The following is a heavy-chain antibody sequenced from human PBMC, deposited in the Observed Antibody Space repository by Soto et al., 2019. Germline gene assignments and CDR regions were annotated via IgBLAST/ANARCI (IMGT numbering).Heavy chain of an antibody. V-gene: IGHV3-33*01. J-gene: IGHJ4*02. Sequence: GGSLRLSCAASGFTFSSYGMHWVRQAPGKGLEWVAVIWYDGSNKYYADSVKGRFTISRDNSKNTLYLQMNSLRAEDTAVYYCAREMVRGVKQDLNYFDYWGQGTLVTVSS. D-gene: IGHD3-10*01. CDR1: GFTFSSYG. CDR3: AREMVRGVKQDLNYFDY. CDR2: IWYDGSNK.